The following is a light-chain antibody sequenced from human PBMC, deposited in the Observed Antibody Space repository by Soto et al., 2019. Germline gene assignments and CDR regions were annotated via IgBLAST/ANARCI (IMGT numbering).Light chain of an antibody. CDR2: AAS. Sequence: AIRMTQSPSSLSASTGDRVTITCRASQGISSYLAWYQQKPGKAPKLLIYAASTLQSGVPSRFSGSGSGTDFTLTISSLQPEDFATYYCQQSYSSTFGQGTKVDIK. CDR3: QQSYSST. J-gene: IGKJ1*01. CDR1: QGISSY. V-gene: IGKV1-8*01.